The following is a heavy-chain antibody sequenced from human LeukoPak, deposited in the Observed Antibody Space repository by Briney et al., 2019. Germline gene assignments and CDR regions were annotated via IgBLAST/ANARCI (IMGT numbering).Heavy chain of an antibody. D-gene: IGHD5-12*01. Sequence: QTGGSLRLSCAASGFTFSSYGIHWVRQAPGKGLEWVAFTRYDGSNNYYADSVKGRFTISRDNSKNTLYLQMNSLRAEDTAVYYCAKDTVKVTTIRRVPHYMDVWGKGTTVTVSS. CDR1: GFTFSSYG. V-gene: IGHV3-30*02. J-gene: IGHJ6*03. CDR3: AKDTVKVTTIRRVPHYMDV. CDR2: TRYDGSNN.